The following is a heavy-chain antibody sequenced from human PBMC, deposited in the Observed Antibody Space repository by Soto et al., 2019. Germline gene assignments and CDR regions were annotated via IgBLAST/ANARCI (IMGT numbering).Heavy chain of an antibody. CDR3: ARDDPRYSSSWCFDY. CDR1: GGTFSSYT. D-gene: IGHD6-13*01. V-gene: IGHV1-69*04. Sequence: SVKVSCKASGGTFSSYTISWVRQAPGQGLEWMGRIIAILGIANYAQKFQGRVTITADKSTSTAYMELSSLRSEDTAVYYCARDDPRYSSSWCFDYWGQGTLVTVS. J-gene: IGHJ4*02. CDR2: IIAILGIA.